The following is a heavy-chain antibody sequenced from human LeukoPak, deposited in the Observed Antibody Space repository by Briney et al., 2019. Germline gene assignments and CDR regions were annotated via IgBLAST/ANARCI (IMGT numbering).Heavy chain of an antibody. CDR1: PDSTTSNF. CDR3: AREIVGGFNPGAY. D-gene: IGHD1-14*01. J-gene: IGHJ4*02. V-gene: IGHV4-4*02. CDR2: IHRSGST. Sequence: KSSETLSLTCTVSPDSTTSNFWSWVRQPPGKGLEWIGEIHRSGSTNCNPSLQSRVTISIDRSKNQIALELSSVTAADTAVYYCAREIVGGFNPGAYWGQGTLVTVSS.